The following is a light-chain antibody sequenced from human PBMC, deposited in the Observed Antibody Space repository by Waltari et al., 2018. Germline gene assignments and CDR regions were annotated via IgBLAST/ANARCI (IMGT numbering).Light chain of an antibody. CDR3: QKYDSLPAT. CDR2: HPS. V-gene: IGKV3-20*01. CDR1: QSVATS. J-gene: IGKJ1*01. Sequence: VLTQSPGTLSLSPGERATLSCRASQSVATSLAWYQQKPGQAPRLLIYHPSNMANGIPDRFSGSGSGTDFSRTISRLDPEDFAVYYCQKYDSLPATFGQGTKVEIK.